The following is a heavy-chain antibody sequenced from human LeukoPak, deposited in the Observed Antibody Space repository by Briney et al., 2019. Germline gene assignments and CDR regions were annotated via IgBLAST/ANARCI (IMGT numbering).Heavy chain of an antibody. V-gene: IGHV5-51*01. CDR3: ASDDYGDYVL. D-gene: IGHD4-17*01. J-gene: IGHJ4*02. CDR2: IYPGDSDI. CDR1: RYSSASYW. Sequence: GESLKISCKASRYSSASYWIAWVRQMPGNGLEWMGIIYPGDSDIIYSPSFQGQVTISADKSISTAYLQWSSLKASDTAMYYCASDDYGDYVLWGQGTLVTVSS.